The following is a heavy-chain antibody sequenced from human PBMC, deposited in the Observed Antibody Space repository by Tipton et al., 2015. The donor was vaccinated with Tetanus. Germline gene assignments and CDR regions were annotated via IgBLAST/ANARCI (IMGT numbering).Heavy chain of an antibody. CDR1: GGTLSSYA. CDR3: ARCKGGTREYYAIKY. Sequence: QLVQSGAEVKKPGSSVKVSCKTSGGTLSSYAITWVRQAPGQGLEWMGGIIPMFGSANYAQKFQDRVTITADKSTSTAHISLSSLRSDDTAVYYCARCKGGTREYYAIKYWGQGTLVTVSS. J-gene: IGHJ4*02. D-gene: IGHD3-3*01. CDR2: IIPMFGSA. V-gene: IGHV1-69*06.